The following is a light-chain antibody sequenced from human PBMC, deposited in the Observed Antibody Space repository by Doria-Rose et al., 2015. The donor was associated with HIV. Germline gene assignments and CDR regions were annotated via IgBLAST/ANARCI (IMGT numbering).Light chain of an antibody. J-gene: IGKJ1*01. Sequence: TQSPGTLSLSPGERATLSCRASQGVSANYLAWYQQRPGQSPRLLIYGAASRATDIPDSFSGSGSGTDFTLTISRLEPEDFAVYYCHQYASSRTFGQGTKVEIK. V-gene: IGKV3-20*01. CDR2: GAA. CDR1: QGVSANY. CDR3: HQYASSRT.